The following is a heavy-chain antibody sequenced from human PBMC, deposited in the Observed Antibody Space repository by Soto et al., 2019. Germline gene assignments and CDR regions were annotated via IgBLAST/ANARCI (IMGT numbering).Heavy chain of an antibody. V-gene: IGHV1-69*06. Sequence: ASVKVSCKASGGTFSSSVISWVRQAPGRGLEWMGGIVPFFGTANYALNFQGRVTITADKSTSTVYMDLSNLRSDDTAVYYCASLSSTYEISGYFDYWGQGTLVTVSS. CDR3: ASLSSTYEISGYFDY. D-gene: IGHD3-22*01. CDR2: IVPFFGTA. J-gene: IGHJ4*02. CDR1: GGTFSSSV.